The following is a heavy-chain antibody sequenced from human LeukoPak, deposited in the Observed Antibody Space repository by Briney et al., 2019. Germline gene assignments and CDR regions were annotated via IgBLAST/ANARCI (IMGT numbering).Heavy chain of an antibody. V-gene: IGHV3-53*04. CDR3: ARRAGTSFDP. D-gene: IGHD6-13*01. Sequence: GGSLRLSCAASGFTFSSYAMSWVRQAPGKGLEWVSVIYSGGSTYYADSVKGRFTISRHNSKNTLYLQMNSLRAEDTAVYYCARRAGTSFDPWGQGTLVTVSS. CDR1: GFTFSSYA. CDR2: IYSGGST. J-gene: IGHJ5*02.